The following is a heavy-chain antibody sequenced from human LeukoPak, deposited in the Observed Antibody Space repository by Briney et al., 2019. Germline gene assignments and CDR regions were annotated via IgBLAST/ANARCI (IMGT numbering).Heavy chain of an antibody. J-gene: IGHJ3*02. Sequence: GGSLRLSCAASGFSFRSYSMNWLRQAPGQGLEWVSHISSSSRIHYADFVKGRFTISRDNAKSSLFLQMNSLTAEDTAAYYCARDGYYYDIWGQGTMVTVSS. D-gene: IGHD3-10*01. V-gene: IGHV3-48*01. CDR1: GFSFRSYS. CDR3: ARDGYYYDI. CDR2: ISSSSRI.